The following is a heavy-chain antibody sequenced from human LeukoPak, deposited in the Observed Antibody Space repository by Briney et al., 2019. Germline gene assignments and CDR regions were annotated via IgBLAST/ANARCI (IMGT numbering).Heavy chain of an antibody. D-gene: IGHD2-2*02. CDR1: GFSLSTSGVG. Sequence: SGPTLVNPTQTLTLTCTFSGFSLSTSGVGVGWIRQPPGKALEWLALIYWDDDKRYSPSLKSRLTITKDTSKNQVVLTMTNMDPVDTATYYCAHSGTIVVSAAINWFDPWGQGTLVTVSS. CDR3: AHSGTIVVSAAINWFDP. J-gene: IGHJ5*02. CDR2: IYWDDDK. V-gene: IGHV2-5*02.